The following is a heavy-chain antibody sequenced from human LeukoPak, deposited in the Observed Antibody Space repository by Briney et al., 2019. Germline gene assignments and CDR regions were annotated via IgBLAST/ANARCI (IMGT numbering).Heavy chain of an antibody. CDR3: ARGFGGYNPNLDP. Sequence: SETLSLTCTVSGGSISSSSYYWSWIRQPPGKGLEWIGYIYPSGSTNYSPSLKGRLTMSADTSKNQFSLRLNSVTAADTALYYCARGFGGYNPNLDPWGQGTLVTVSS. CDR1: GGSISSSSYY. CDR2: IYPSGST. J-gene: IGHJ5*02. D-gene: IGHD3-10*01. V-gene: IGHV4-61*09.